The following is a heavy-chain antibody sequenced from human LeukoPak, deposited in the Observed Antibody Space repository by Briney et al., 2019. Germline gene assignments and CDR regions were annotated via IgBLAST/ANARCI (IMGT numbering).Heavy chain of an antibody. Sequence: PGGSLRLSCAASGFTFSSYAMSWVRQAPGKGLEWVSAISGSGGSTYYADSVKGRFTISRDNAKNTLHLQMKSLTVEDTAVYYCAKGGSYTIDYWGQGILVSVSS. CDR3: AKGGSYTIDY. V-gene: IGHV3-23*01. J-gene: IGHJ4*02. CDR2: ISGSGGST. CDR1: GFTFSSYA. D-gene: IGHD1-26*01.